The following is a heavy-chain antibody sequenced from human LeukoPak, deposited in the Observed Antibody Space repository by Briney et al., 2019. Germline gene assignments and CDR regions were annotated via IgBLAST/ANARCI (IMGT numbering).Heavy chain of an antibody. J-gene: IGHJ4*02. Sequence: PGGSLRLSCAASGFTFSSYWMHWVRQAPGKGLVWVSRINTDGSSTSYADSVKGRFTISRDNAENTLYVQMNSLRAEDTAVYYCSKARRDGFNLGDYWGQGTLVTVSS. CDR2: INTDGSST. V-gene: IGHV3-74*01. CDR3: SKARRDGFNLGDY. CDR1: GFTFSSYW. D-gene: IGHD5-24*01.